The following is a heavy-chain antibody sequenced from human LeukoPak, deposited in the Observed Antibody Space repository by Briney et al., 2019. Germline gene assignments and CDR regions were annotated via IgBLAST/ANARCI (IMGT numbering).Heavy chain of an antibody. CDR1: GFTLSSYS. J-gene: IGHJ5*02. CDR3: ARDLEMATIDNWFDP. CDR2: ISSSSSYI. V-gene: IGHV3-21*01. D-gene: IGHD5-24*01. Sequence: GGSLRLSCAASGFTLSSYSMNWVRQAPGKGLEWVSSISSSSSYIYYADSVKGRFTISRDNAKNSLYLQMNSLRAEDTAVYYCARDLEMATIDNWFDPWGQGTLVTVSS.